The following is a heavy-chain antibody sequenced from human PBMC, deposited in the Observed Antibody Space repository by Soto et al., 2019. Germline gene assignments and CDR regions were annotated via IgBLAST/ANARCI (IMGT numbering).Heavy chain of an antibody. CDR3: AERPLTARGFDY. D-gene: IGHD6-6*01. CDR2: ITGSGGGT. J-gene: IGHJ4*02. Sequence: EVQLLESGGGLVQPGGSLRLSCAASGFTFSHYAMTWVRQAPGKGLEWVSGITGSGGGTYFVDSVKGRFTMSRDNSKNTVYLQMNSLIAEDAAVYCCAERPLTARGFDYWGQGTLVTVSS. CDR1: GFTFSHYA. V-gene: IGHV3-23*01.